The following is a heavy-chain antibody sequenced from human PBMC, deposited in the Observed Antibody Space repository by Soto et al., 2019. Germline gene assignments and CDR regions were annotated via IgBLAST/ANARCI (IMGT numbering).Heavy chain of an antibody. J-gene: IGHJ4*02. D-gene: IGHD2-15*01. V-gene: IGHV5-51*01. CDR1: GYNFACYW. CDR2: IYPSDSDT. Sequence: GESLKISCKGSGYNFACYWIAWVRQMPGKGLELIVIIYPSDSDTRYRPSFQGQVTISADKSISTAYVQWSSLKASDTAMYDCARSVVVPSTMNYFDYWGQGSLVTVSS. CDR3: ARSVVVPSTMNYFDY.